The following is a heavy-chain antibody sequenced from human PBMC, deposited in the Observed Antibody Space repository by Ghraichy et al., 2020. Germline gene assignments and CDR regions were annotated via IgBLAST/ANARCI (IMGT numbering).Heavy chain of an antibody. J-gene: IGHJ4*02. D-gene: IGHD1-26*01. CDR3: PRVEGGVGASFDN. V-gene: IGHV4-59*01. Sequence: SETLSLTCTVSGGSISSYYWSWIRQPPGKGLEWIGCISYSGYTNYNPSLKSRVTISVDTSKNQFSLKLRSVTAADTAFYYCPRVEGGVGASFDNWGLGTPVTVSA. CDR1: GGSISSYY. CDR2: ISYSGYT.